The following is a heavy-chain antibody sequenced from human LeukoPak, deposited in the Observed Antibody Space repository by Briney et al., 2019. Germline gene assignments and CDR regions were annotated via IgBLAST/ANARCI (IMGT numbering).Heavy chain of an antibody. Sequence: SETLSLTCTVSGGSISIYYWSWIRQPPGKGLEWIGYTYNSGSTNYNPSLKSRVTISVDTSKNQFSLKLSSVTAADTAVYYCARSRGYSGYAYDAFDIWGQGTMVTVSS. CDR1: GGSISIYY. D-gene: IGHD5-12*01. CDR3: ARSRGYSGYAYDAFDI. CDR2: TYNSGST. V-gene: IGHV4-59*01. J-gene: IGHJ3*02.